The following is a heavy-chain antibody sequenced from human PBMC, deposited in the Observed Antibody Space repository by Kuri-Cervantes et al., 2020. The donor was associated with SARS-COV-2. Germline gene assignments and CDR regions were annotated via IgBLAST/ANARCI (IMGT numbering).Heavy chain of an antibody. CDR2: ISAYNGNT. V-gene: IGHV1-18*01. J-gene: IGHJ3*02. CDR3: ARGEGAAPDLDAFDI. CDR1: GYTFTSYG. Sequence: ASVKVSCKASGYTFTSYGISWVRQAPGQGLEWMGWISAYNGNTNYAQKLQGRVTMTTDTSTSTAYMELRSLRADDTAVYYCARGEGAAPDLDAFDIWGQGTMVPSPQ. D-gene: IGHD1-26*01.